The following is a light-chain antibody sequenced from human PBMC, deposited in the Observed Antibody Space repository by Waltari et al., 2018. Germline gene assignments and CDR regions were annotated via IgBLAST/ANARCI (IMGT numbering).Light chain of an antibody. CDR3: AAWDDSLNGRWV. Sequence: QSEMSQPPSVSGSPGQTVTIPCSGRSSNVGSNVVNWYQQLPGTAPKLLIYRNDQRPSGFPDRFSGSKSGTSASLAISGLQSEDEADYYCAAWDDSLNGRWVFGAGTKLTVL. V-gene: IGLV1-44*01. CDR2: RND. CDR1: SSNVGSNV. J-gene: IGLJ2*01.